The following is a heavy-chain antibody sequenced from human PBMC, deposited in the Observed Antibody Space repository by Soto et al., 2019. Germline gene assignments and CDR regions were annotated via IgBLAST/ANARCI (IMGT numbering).Heavy chain of an antibody. J-gene: IGHJ4*02. CDR1: GYTFTSYY. V-gene: IGHV1-46*01. CDR2: INPSGGST. CDR3: ARDPSHSNYVLVFDY. D-gene: IGHD4-4*01. Sequence: QVQLVQSGAEVKKPGASVKVSCKASGYTFTSYYMHWVRQAPGQGLEWMGIINPSGGSTSYAQKFQGRVTMTRDTSTSTVYMELSSLRSEDTAVYYCARDPSHSNYVLVFDYWGQGTLVTFSS.